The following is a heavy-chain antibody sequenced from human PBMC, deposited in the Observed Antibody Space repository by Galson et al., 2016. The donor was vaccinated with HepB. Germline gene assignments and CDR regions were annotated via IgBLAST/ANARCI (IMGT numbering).Heavy chain of an antibody. CDR3: ARAGPYGSGSYWDVMDV. D-gene: IGHD3-10*01. Sequence: SVKVSCKASGGTFSSYAINWVRQTPGQGLEWMGGIIAMFAIDTYAQEFLGRVTIAADESTSTAYMELTSLRSDDTAVYYCARAGPYGSGSYWDVMDVWGQGTTVTVSS. V-gene: IGHV1-69*13. J-gene: IGHJ6*02. CDR1: GGTFSSYA. CDR2: IIAMFAID.